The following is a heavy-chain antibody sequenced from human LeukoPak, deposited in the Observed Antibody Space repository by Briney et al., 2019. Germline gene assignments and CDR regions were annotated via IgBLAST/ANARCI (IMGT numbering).Heavy chain of an antibody. CDR3: ARHPVIWPQYPS. J-gene: IGHJ5*02. V-gene: IGHV4-39*01. CDR2: IYYSGST. D-gene: IGHD5-24*01. Sequence: PSETLSLTCTVSGGSISNYYWGWIRQPPGKGLEWIGSIYYSGSTYYNPSLKSRVTISVDTSKNQFSLKLSSVTAADTAVYYCARHPVIWPQYPSWGQGTLDTVSS. CDR1: GGSISNYY.